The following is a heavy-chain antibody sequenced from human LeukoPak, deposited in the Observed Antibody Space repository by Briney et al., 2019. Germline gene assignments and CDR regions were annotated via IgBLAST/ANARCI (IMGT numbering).Heavy chain of an antibody. V-gene: IGHV1-69*05. J-gene: IGHJ6*03. Sequence: SVKVSCKASGGTFSSYAISWVRQAPGQGLEWMGRIIPIFGTANYAQKFQGRVTITTDESTSTAYMELSSLRSEDTAVYYCARSAMVQWYYYYTDVWGKGTTVTVSS. CDR1: GGTFSSYA. D-gene: IGHD5-18*01. CDR3: ARSAMVQWYYYYTDV. CDR2: IIPIFGTA.